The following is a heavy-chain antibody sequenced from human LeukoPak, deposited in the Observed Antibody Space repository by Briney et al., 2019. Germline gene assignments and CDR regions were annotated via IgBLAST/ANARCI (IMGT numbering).Heavy chain of an antibody. Sequence: GSSVEVSCKASGGTFSSYAISWVRQAPGQGLEWMGGIIPIFGTANYAQKFQGRVTITADKSTSTAYMELSSLRSEDTAVYYCARDQVGYGSGWYNFEWGQGTLVTVSS. V-gene: IGHV1-69*06. CDR1: GGTFSSYA. CDR3: ARDQVGYGSGWYNFE. J-gene: IGHJ4*02. D-gene: IGHD6-19*01. CDR2: IIPIFGTA.